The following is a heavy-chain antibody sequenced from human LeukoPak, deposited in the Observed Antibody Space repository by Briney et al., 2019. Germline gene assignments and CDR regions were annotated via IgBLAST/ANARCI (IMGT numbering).Heavy chain of an antibody. J-gene: IGHJ3*02. CDR1: GYTLTELS. V-gene: IGHV1-24*01. D-gene: IGHD6-19*01. CDR2: FDPEDGET. Sequence: ASVKVSCKVSGYTLTELSMHWVRQAPGKGLEWMGGFDPEDGETIYAQKFQGRVTMTEDTSTDTAYMELSSLRSEDTAVYYCATDSSGGGFANAFDIWGQGTMVTVSS. CDR3: ATDSSGGGFANAFDI.